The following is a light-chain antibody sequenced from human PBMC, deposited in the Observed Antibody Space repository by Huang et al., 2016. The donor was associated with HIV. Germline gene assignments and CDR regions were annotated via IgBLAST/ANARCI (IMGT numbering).Light chain of an antibody. J-gene: IGKJ2*01. V-gene: IGKV6-21*02. Sequence: EIVLTQSPDFQSVTPKEKVTITCRASQSIGKSLHWYQQKPGQSPSLLIKYASQSISGVPSRFSGSGFGTDFTLTINSLESEDAATYYCHQSRSFPYTFGQGTRLEIK. CDR2: YAS. CDR1: QSIGKS. CDR3: HQSRSFPYT.